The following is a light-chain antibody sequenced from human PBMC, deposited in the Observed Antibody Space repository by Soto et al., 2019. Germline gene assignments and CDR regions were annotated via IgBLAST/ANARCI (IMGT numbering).Light chain of an antibody. CDR3: ASLDDNLGAYV. J-gene: IGLJ1*01. CDR1: SSNIESNT. Sequence: QSVLTQPPSASGTPGQRVTISCSGSSSNIESNTVNWYQQLPGTAPKLFIYSNNQRPSAVPGRFSVSKFVTSASLAISGLDAEDEDDYYYASLDDNLGAYVFGTGTKLTVL. CDR2: SNN. V-gene: IGLV1-44*01.